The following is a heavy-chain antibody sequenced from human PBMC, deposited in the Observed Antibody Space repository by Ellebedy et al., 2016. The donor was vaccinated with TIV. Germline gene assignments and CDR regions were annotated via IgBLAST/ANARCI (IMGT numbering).Heavy chain of an antibody. CDR1: GFTFSSYA. CDR2: ISYDGSNK. V-gene: IGHV3-30-3*01. J-gene: IGHJ6*02. D-gene: IGHD3-10*01. CDR3: ARVSQVWFGELLTRNYYYGMDV. Sequence: PGGSLRLSCAASGFTFSSYAMHWVRQAPGKGLEWVAVISYDGSNKYYADSVKGRFTISRDNSKNTLYLQMNSLRAEDTDVYYCARVSQVWFGELLTRNYYYGMDVWGQGTTVTVSS.